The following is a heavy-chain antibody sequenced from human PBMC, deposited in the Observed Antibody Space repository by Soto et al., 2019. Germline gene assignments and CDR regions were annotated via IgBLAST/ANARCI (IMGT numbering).Heavy chain of an antibody. CDR2: ISGSGGSS. J-gene: IGHJ6*02. Sequence: EVQLLESGGALEHPGGSLRLSCAASGFAFSTYAMTWVRQARGKGLEWVSVISGSGGSSYYAASVKGRFTISRDNSKNTLYLQMNGLRAEDTALYYCAKVTKRAAAGRYEYYKYGMDVWGQGTTVTVSS. CDR3: AKVTKRAAAGRYEYYKYGMDV. D-gene: IGHD6-13*01. CDR1: GFAFSTYA. V-gene: IGHV3-23*01.